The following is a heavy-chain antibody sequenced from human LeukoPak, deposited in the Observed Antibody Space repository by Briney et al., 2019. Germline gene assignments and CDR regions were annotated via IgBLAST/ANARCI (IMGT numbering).Heavy chain of an antibody. Sequence: GGSLRLSCAASGFTFSNYAMSWVRQAPGKGLEWVSSISGSGGSTYYADSVKGRFTISRDNSKNTLYLQMNSLRVEDTAVYYCATPAGGHSYGSFDYWGQGTLVTVSS. D-gene: IGHD5-18*01. CDR2: ISGSGGST. V-gene: IGHV3-23*01. CDR1: GFTFSNYA. CDR3: ATPAGGHSYGSFDY. J-gene: IGHJ4*02.